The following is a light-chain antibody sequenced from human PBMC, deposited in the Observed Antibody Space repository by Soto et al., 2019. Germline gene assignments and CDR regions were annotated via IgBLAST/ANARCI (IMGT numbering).Light chain of an antibody. CDR3: QQYKTYPLT. J-gene: IGKJ4*02. Sequence: DIQMTQSPSTLSASVGDRVTIACRASQSISSSLAWYQQKPGKAPKLLIYKASSLESGVPSRFSGSASGTDFTLTISSLQPDDFATYYCQQYKTYPLTVGGGTKLEIK. V-gene: IGKV1-5*03. CDR2: KAS. CDR1: QSISSS.